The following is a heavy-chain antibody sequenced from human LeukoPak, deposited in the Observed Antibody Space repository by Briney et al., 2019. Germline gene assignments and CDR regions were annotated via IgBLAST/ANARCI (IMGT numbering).Heavy chain of an antibody. D-gene: IGHD1-26*01. J-gene: IGHJ4*02. V-gene: IGHV3-23*01. Sequence: GGSLRLSCAASGFTFSSYAMNWVRQAPGKGLEWVSAISGGGGSTYNADSVKGRFIISRDNAKNTLYLQMNSLRAEDTAVYYCARVIVGATGSDYWGQGTLVTVSS. CDR2: ISGGGGST. CDR1: GFTFSSYA. CDR3: ARVIVGATGSDY.